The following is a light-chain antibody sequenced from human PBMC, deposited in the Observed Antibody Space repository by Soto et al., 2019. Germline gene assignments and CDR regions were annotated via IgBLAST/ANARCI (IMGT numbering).Light chain of an antibody. CDR2: GAS. CDR1: QSVSSSY. Sequence: EIVLTQSPGNLSLSPGERATVSCRASQSVSSSYLAWYQQKPGQAPRLLIYGASSRATGIPDRFSGSGSGTDFTLTISRLEPEDFAVYYCQQYGSSITFGQGTRLEIK. CDR3: QQYGSSIT. V-gene: IGKV3-20*01. J-gene: IGKJ5*01.